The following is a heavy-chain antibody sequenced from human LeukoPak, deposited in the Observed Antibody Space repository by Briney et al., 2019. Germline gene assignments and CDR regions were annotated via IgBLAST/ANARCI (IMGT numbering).Heavy chain of an antibody. Sequence: ASVKVSCKASGYTFTAYYMHWVRQAPGQGLEWMGWINPNSGGTNYAQKFQGRVTMTRDTSINTAYLELTRLRSDDTAVYYCARDTSSSPGYWGQGTLVTVSS. J-gene: IGHJ4*02. D-gene: IGHD2-2*01. V-gene: IGHV1-2*02. CDR1: GYTFTAYY. CDR2: INPNSGGT. CDR3: ARDTSSSPGY.